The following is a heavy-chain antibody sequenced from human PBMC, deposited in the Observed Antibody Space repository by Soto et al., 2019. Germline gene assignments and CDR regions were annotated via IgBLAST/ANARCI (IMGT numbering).Heavy chain of an antibody. CDR2: IRRKANSYTT. D-gene: IGHD6-19*01. Sequence: GGSLRLSCAASGLIFSDYRMDWVRQAPGKGLEWVGRIRRKANSYTTEYAASVKGRFTISRDDSKNSLYLQMNSLKSEDTAVYYCAMLGGWSGGSSGMDVWGQGTTVTVS. J-gene: IGHJ6*02. V-gene: IGHV3-72*01. CDR1: GLIFSDYR. CDR3: AMLGGWSGGSSGMDV.